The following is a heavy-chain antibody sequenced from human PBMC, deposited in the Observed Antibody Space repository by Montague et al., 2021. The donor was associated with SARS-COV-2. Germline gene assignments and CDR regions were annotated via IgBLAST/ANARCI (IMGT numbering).Heavy chain of an antibody. V-gene: IGHV6-1*01. D-gene: IGHD1-26*01. CDR2: YY. Sequence: YYDYSVSVKSRMTISPYTYKNQFSLQLSSLTPEDRAVYYCARDTRYSLSCSFDYWGQGTLVTVSS. J-gene: IGHJ4*02. CDR3: ARDTRYSLSCSFDY.